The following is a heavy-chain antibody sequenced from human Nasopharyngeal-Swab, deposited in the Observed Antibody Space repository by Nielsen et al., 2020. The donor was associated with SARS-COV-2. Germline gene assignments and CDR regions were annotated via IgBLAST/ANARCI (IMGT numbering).Heavy chain of an antibody. V-gene: IGHV3-30*18. CDR2: ISYDGSNK. J-gene: IGHJ6*03. D-gene: IGHD4-23*01. CDR3: AKDPRSLTTVVAAALKYYYYYMDV. Sequence: WIRQPPGKGLEWVAVISYDGSNKYYADSVKGRFTISRDNSKNTLYLQMNSLRAEDTAVYYCAKDPRSLTTVVAAALKYYYYYMDVWGKGTTVTV.